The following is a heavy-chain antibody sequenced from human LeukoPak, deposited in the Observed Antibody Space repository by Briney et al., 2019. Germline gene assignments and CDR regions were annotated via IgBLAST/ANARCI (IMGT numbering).Heavy chain of an antibody. CDR3: ASEEVDYYDSSGSFDY. CDR2: INPSGGST. V-gene: IGHV1-46*01. J-gene: IGHJ4*02. D-gene: IGHD3-22*01. CDR1: GYTFTSYY. Sequence: ASVKVSCKASGYTFTSYYMHWVRQAPGQGLEWMGIINPSGGSTSYAQKFQGRVTMTRDTSTSTVYMELSSLRSEDTAVYYCASEEVDYYDSSGSFDYWGQGTLVTVSS.